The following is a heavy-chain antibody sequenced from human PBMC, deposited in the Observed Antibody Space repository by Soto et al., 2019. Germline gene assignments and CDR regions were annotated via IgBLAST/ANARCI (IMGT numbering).Heavy chain of an antibody. Sequence: ASVKACCKASGYTFTGYYMHWVRRAPGQGLEWMGWVNPNSGGTNYAQKFQGRVTMTRDTSISTAYMELSRLRSDDTAVYYCAIGHCDVLVRHYVMDVCGQGSTVIVSS. D-gene: IGHD1-26*01. CDR1: GYTFTGYY. J-gene: IGHJ6*02. V-gene: IGHV1-2*02. CDR2: VNPNSGGT. CDR3: AIGHCDVLVRHYVMDV.